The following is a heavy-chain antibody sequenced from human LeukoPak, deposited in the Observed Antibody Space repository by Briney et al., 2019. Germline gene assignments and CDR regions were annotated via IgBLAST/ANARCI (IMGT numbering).Heavy chain of an antibody. V-gene: IGHV1-69*05. Sequence: SVKVSCKASGGTFSSYAISWVRQAPGQGLEWMGGIIPIFGTANYAQKFQGRVTITTDESTSTAYMELSSLRSEDTAVYYCARASYGYSSGMKPFDYWGQGTLVTVSS. D-gene: IGHD6-19*01. CDR2: IIPIFGTA. CDR1: GGTFSSYA. J-gene: IGHJ4*02. CDR3: ARASYGYSSGMKPFDY.